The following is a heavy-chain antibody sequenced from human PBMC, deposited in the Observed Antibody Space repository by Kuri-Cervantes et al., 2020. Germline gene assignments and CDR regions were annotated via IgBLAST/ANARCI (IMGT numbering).Heavy chain of an antibody. CDR3: ARGWDSGWMRYYYYYGMDV. D-gene: IGHD6-19*01. CDR1: GFTFSSYD. CDR2: IGTAGDT. J-gene: IGHJ6*02. V-gene: IGHV3-13*01. Sequence: LSLTCAASGFTFSSYDMHWARQATGKGLEWVSAIGTAGDTYYPGSVKGRFTISRDNSKNTLYLQMNSLRAEDTAVYYCARGWDSGWMRYYYYYGMDVWGQGATVTVSS.